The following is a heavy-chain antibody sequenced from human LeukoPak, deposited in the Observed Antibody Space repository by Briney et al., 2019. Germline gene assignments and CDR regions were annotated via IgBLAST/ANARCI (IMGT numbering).Heavy chain of an antibody. D-gene: IGHD3-10*01. CDR3: ARPVSAGDAFDI. V-gene: IGHV1-46*01. J-gene: IGHJ3*02. CDR2: INPSGGST. Sequence: GASVKVSCKASGYTFTSYYMHWVRQAPGQGLEWMGIINPSGGSTSYAQKFQGRVTMTRDTSTSTVYMELSSLRSEDTAVHYCARPVSAGDAFDIWGQGTMVTVSS. CDR1: GYTFTSYY.